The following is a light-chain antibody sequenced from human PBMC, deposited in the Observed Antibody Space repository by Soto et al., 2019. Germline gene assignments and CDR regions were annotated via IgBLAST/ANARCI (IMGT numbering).Light chain of an antibody. V-gene: IGKV3-15*01. Sequence: EIVLTQSPGTLSVSPGERATLSCRASQGISSLLAWYQQKPGQAPRLLIYAASTRAAGIPARFSGSGSGTDFTLTISSLQSEDFAIYYCQQYYDWPITFGQGTRLENK. CDR1: QGISSL. CDR3: QQYYDWPIT. CDR2: AAS. J-gene: IGKJ5*01.